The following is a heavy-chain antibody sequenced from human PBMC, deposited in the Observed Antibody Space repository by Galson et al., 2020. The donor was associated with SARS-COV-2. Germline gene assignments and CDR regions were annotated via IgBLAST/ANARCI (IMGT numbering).Heavy chain of an antibody. CDR3: TRVPHYLDGSDSTGLDY. J-gene: IGHJ4*02. V-gene: IGHV4-61*02. CDR2: IYTSGAT. CDR1: GGPVSRGRYY. Sequence: SQTLSLTCSVSGGPVSRGRYYWSWIRQPAGKGLEWIGRIYTSGATDYHPSLKGRATISVDSWKNQFSLNLKAVTAADTAVYYCTRVPHYLDGSDSTGLDYWGQGTLVTISS. D-gene: IGHD2-21*01.